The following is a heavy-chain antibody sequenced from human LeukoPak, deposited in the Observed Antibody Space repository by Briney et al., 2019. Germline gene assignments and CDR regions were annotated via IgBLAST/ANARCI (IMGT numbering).Heavy chain of an antibody. CDR1: GFTFSSYE. D-gene: IGHD4-17*01. V-gene: IGHV3-48*03. J-gene: IGHJ6*02. Sequence: GGSLRLSCAASGFTFSSYEMNWVRQAPGKGLEWVSYISSSGSTIYYADSVKGRFTISRDNAKNSLYLQMNSLRAEDTAVYYCARGDRYGDYVDYYYYGMDVWGQGTTVTVSS. CDR3: ARGDRYGDYVDYYYYGMDV. CDR2: ISSSGSTI.